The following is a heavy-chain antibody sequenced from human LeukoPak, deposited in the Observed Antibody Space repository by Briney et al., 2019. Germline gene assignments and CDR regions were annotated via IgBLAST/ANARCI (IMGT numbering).Heavy chain of an antibody. Sequence: GGSLRLSCAASGFTFSSYAMSWVRQAPGKGLEWVSAISGSGGSTYYADSVKGRFTISRDNSKNTLYLQMNSLRAEDTAVYYCAKDQGRWFGTRNLRNWFDPWGQGTLVTVSS. D-gene: IGHD3-10*01. CDR3: AKDQGRWFGTRNLRNWFDP. V-gene: IGHV3-23*01. CDR2: ISGSGGST. CDR1: GFTFSSYA. J-gene: IGHJ5*02.